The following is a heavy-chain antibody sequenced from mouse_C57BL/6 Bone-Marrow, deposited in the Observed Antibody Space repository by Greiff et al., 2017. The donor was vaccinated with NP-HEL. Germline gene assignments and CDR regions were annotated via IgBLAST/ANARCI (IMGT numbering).Heavy chain of an antibody. J-gene: IGHJ2*01. D-gene: IGHD1-1*01. V-gene: IGHV1-18*01. CDR1: GYTFTDYN. CDR3: ARNVYYYGSSSYYFDY. CDR2: INPNNGGT. Sequence: VQLQQSGPELVKPGASVKIPCKASGYTFTDYNMDWVKQSHGKSLEWIGDINPNNGGTIYNQKFKGKATLTVDTSSSTAYMELRSLTSEDTAVYYCARNVYYYGSSSYYFDYWGQGTTLTVSS.